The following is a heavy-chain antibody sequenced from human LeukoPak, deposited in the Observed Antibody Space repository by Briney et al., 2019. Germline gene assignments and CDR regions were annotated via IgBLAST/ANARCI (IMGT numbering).Heavy chain of an antibody. CDR1: GFTFNTYA. CDR2: ISDSGGSA. J-gene: IGHJ4*02. CDR3: ARTGDYSSGWWGLTDY. Sequence: GGSLRLSCAASGFTFNTYAMSWVRQAPGKGLEWVSAISDSGGSAYYADSVKGRFTISRDNSKNTVYLQMNSLRAEDTAVYYCARTGDYSSGWWGLTDYWGQGTLVTVSS. V-gene: IGHV3-23*01. D-gene: IGHD6-19*01.